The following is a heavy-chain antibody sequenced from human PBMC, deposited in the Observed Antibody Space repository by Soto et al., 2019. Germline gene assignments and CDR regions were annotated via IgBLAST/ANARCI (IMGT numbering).Heavy chain of an antibody. CDR1: GYTFTGYY. CDR2: INPNSGGT. V-gene: IGHV1-2*02. CDR3: ARGPYDSSGYLYFDY. J-gene: IGHJ4*02. D-gene: IGHD3-22*01. Sequence: ASVKVYCKASGYTFTGYYMHWVRQAPGQGLEWMGWINPNSGGTNYAQKFQGRVTMTRDTSISTAYMELSRLRSDDTAVYYCARGPYDSSGYLYFDYWGQGTLVTVSS.